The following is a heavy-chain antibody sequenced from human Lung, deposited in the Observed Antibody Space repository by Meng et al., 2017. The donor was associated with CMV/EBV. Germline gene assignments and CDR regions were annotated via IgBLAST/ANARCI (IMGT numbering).Heavy chain of an antibody. V-gene: IGHV3-9*01. D-gene: IGHD6-6*01. J-gene: IGHJ3*01. CDR1: GFSFDDYA. Sequence: SCAASGFSFDDYAMHWVRQAPGKGLEWVSRINWNSAYIGYADSVKGRFTISRENAKNSLYLQMNSLRPDDTALYYCVKYTSYSSSSSGAFDVWGQGTXVTVSS. CDR3: VKYTSYSSSSSGAFDV. CDR2: INWNSAYI.